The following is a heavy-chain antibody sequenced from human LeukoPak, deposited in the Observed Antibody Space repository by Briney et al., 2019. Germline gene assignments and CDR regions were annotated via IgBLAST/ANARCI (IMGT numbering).Heavy chain of an antibody. J-gene: IGHJ6*02. CDR2: IWYDGSNK. Sequence: GGSLRLSCAASGFKFSSYGMHWVRQAPGKGLEWVAIIWYDGSNKYYADSVKGRFIISRGNSKNTLYLQMNSLRAEDTAVYYCARDPLESAYYHYYYYGMDVWGQGTTVTVSS. CDR1: GFKFSSYG. V-gene: IGHV3-33*01. D-gene: IGHD3-22*01. CDR3: ARDPLESAYYHYYYYGMDV.